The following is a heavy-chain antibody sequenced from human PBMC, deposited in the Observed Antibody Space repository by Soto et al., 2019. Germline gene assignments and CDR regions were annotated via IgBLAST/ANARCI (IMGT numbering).Heavy chain of an antibody. Sequence: GGSLRVSCAASGFTFSSYWMHWVRQAPGKGLVWVSRINSDGSSTSYADSVKGRFTISRDNAKNTLYLQMNSLRAEDTAVYYCAIQGYCSSTSCYKGPNYYYYGMDVWGQGTTVTVSS. CDR3: AIQGYCSSTSCYKGPNYYYYGMDV. D-gene: IGHD2-2*02. J-gene: IGHJ6*02. CDR2: INSDGSST. V-gene: IGHV3-74*01. CDR1: GFTFSSYW.